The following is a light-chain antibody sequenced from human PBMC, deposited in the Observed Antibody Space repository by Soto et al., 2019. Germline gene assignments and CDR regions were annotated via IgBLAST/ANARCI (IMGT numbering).Light chain of an antibody. J-gene: IGKJ5*01. CDR2: DAS. CDR3: QQYNTYSK. V-gene: IGKV1-5*01. Sequence: DIQMTHSPSTLSASVCDSVTITFRASQNIRNWLAWYQQKPGKAPNPLIYDASSLKSGVPARFSGSGSGKEFTLTISSLQPDDFATYYCQQYNTYSKFGQGTRLEIK. CDR1: QNIRNW.